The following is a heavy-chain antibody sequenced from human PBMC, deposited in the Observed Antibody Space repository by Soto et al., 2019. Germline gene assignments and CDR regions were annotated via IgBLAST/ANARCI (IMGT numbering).Heavy chain of an antibody. Sequence: GGSLRLSCAVSGFTFSSYGMHWVRQAPGKGLEWVAVISYDGSNKYYEDSVKGRFTISRDNSKNTLYLEMNSLRAEDTAVYYCAKGSGQWPYYFDYWGQGTLVTVSS. D-gene: IGHD6-19*01. J-gene: IGHJ4*02. CDR3: AKGSGQWPYYFDY. V-gene: IGHV3-30*18. CDR1: GFTFSSYG. CDR2: ISYDGSNK.